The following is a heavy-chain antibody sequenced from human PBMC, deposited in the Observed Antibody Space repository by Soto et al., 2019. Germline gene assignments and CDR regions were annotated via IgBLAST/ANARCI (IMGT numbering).Heavy chain of an antibody. CDR2: IKQDGSEK. J-gene: IGHJ5*02. Sequence: GGSLRLSCAASGFTFSSYWMSWVRQAPGKGLEWVANIKQDGSEKYYVDSVKGRFTISRDNAKNSLYLQMNSLRAEDTAVYYCAREVVVVTAIDWFDPWGQGTLVTVPS. CDR1: GFTFSSYW. V-gene: IGHV3-7*01. D-gene: IGHD2-21*02. CDR3: AREVVVVTAIDWFDP.